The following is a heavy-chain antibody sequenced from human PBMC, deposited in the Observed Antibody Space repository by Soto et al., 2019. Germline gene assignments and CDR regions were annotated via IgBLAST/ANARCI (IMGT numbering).Heavy chain of an antibody. J-gene: IGHJ4*02. D-gene: IGHD3-10*01. CDR1: GGSISSGGYY. V-gene: IGHV4-31*03. Sequence: QVQLQESGPGLVKPSQTLSLTCTVSGGSISSGGYYWSWIRQHPGKGLEWIGYIDYSGSTYYNPYLRSRVTISVDTSKHQFSLKLSSVTAADTAVYYCARSLSGWFGEFPAHPFDYWGQGPLVTVSS. CDR2: IDYSGST. CDR3: ARSLSGWFGEFPAHPFDY.